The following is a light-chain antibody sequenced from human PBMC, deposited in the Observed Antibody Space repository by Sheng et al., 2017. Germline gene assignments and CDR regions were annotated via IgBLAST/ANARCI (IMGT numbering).Light chain of an antibody. CDR2: AAS. CDR3: QQPNSFPLT. V-gene: IGKV1-9*01. CDR1: QGISSY. J-gene: IGKJ4*01. Sequence: IQLTQSPSSLSASVGDRVTITCRASQGISSYLAWYQQKPGKAPKLLIFAASTLQSGVPSRFSGSGSGTDFTLTISSLQPEDFATYYCQQPNSFPLTFGGRTKVE.